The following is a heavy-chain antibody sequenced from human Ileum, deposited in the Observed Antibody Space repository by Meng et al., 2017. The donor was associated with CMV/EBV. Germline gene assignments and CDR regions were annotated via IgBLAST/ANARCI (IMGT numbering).Heavy chain of an antibody. J-gene: IGHJ6*02. D-gene: IGHD3-10*01. CDR2: IYYSGST. Sequence: SETLSLTCTVSDGPINSYYWTWIRQPPGKGLEWVGDIYYSGSTNYNPSLKSRVSISADTSKNQFSRWLSSVTAADTAVYNCARGVRGVTISSHYYYGMDVWGQGTTVTVSS. CDR3: ARGVRGVTISSHYYYGMDV. CDR1: DGPINSYY. V-gene: IGHV4-59*01.